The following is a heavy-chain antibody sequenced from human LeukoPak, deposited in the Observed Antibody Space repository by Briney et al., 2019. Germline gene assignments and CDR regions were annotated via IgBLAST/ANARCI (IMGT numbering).Heavy chain of an antibody. J-gene: IGHJ4*02. CDR1: GVYW. CDR3: ATSSGAPGNM. Sequence: PGGSLRLSCAVSGVYWMSWVRQAPGKGLEWVANINQDESVIYYVDSVKGRFTISRDNAKNSLYLQMNSLRAEDTGVYYCATSSGAPGNMWGQGTLVTVSS. V-gene: IGHV3-7*01. CDR2: INQDESVI. D-gene: IGHD2-8*02.